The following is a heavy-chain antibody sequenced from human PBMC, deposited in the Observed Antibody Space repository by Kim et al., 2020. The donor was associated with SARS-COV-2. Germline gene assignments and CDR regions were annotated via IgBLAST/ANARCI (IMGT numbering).Heavy chain of an antibody. D-gene: IGHD6-19*01. V-gene: IGHV3-15*01. J-gene: IGHJ4*02. Sequence: DSAAPVKGRFTISRDDSKNTLYLQMNSLKTEDTAVYYCTTRYSSGSNDYWGQGTLVTVSS. CDR3: TTRYSSGSNDY.